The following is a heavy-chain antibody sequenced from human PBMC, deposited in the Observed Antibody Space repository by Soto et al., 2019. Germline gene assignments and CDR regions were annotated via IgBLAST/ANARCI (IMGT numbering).Heavy chain of an antibody. CDR1: GFTFSSYG. V-gene: IGHV3-33*01. J-gene: IGHJ6*02. D-gene: IGHD6-13*01. Sequence: QVQLVESGGVVVQPGRSLRLSCAASGFTFSSYGMHWVRQAPGKGLEWVAVIWYVGSNKYYADSVKGRFTISRDNYKNTLYLQMNSLRAEDTAVYYCASDTIAAALYYYGMDVWGQGTTVTVSS. CDR3: ASDTIAAALYYYGMDV. CDR2: IWYVGSNK.